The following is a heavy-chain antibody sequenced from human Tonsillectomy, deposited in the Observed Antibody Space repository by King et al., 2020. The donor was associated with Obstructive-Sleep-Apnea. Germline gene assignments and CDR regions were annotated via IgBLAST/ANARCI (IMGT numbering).Heavy chain of an antibody. V-gene: IGHV4-39*01. CDR3: ARLFNGDYVVDY. CDR2: IYYSGTT. J-gene: IGHJ4*02. CDR1: GGSMSSSSFY. D-gene: IGHD4-17*01. Sequence: PQLQESGPGLVKPSETLSLTCTVSGGSMSSSSFYWGWIRQPPGKGLEWFGHIYYSGTTYYNPSLKSRVTISVDTSKDQFSLKLTSVTAADTAIYYCARLFNGDYVVDYWGQGTLVTVSS.